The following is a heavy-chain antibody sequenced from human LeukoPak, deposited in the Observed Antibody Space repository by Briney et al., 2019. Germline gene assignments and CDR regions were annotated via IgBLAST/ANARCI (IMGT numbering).Heavy chain of an antibody. J-gene: IGHJ4*02. CDR3: ARGWEAAGTSY. V-gene: IGHV4-34*01. CDR1: GGTFSGYY. Sequence: SETLSLTCAVYGGTFSGYYWSWSRRPPGKGLEGLGEFNHIGSSHYNPSLKTRVTISVATSKKQFCLKLSYATAEDWAVYSCARGWEAAGTSYWGQGILVTVSS. CDR2: FNHIGSS. D-gene: IGHD6-13*01.